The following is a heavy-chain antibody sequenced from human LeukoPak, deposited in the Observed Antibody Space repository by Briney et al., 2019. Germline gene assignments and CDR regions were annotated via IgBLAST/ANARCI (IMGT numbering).Heavy chain of an antibody. CDR1: GFTFDDYA. Sequence: GGSLRLSCAASGFTFDDYAMHWVRQAPGKGLEWVSGISWNSGSIGYADSVKGRFTISRDNAKNSLYLQMNSLRAEDTAVYYCAKGRGYSYGNPFDYWGQGTLVTVSS. CDR3: AKGRGYSYGNPFDY. CDR2: ISWNSGSI. D-gene: IGHD5-18*01. J-gene: IGHJ4*02. V-gene: IGHV3-9*01.